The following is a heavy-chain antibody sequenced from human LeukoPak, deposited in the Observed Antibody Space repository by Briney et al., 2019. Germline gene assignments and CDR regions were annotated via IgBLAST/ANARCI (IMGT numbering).Heavy chain of an antibody. D-gene: IGHD4-17*01. CDR3: ARAKDDYGDYTSPDYYYYYMDV. CDR2: IKQDGSEK. CDR1: GFTFSSYW. J-gene: IGHJ6*03. V-gene: IGHV3-7*01. Sequence: GGSLRLSCAASGFTFSSYWMSWVRQAPGKGLEWVANIKQDGSEKYYVDSVKGRFTISRDNAKNSLYLQMNSLRAEDTAVYYCARAKDDYGDYTSPDYYYYYMDVWGKGITVTVSS.